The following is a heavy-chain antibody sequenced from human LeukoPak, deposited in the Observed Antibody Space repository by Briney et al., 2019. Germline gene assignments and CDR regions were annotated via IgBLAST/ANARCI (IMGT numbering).Heavy chain of an antibody. Sequence: PGGSLRLSCAASGFTFSSYSMNWVRQDPGKGLEWVSSISSSSSYIYYADSVKGRFTISRDNAKNSLYLQMNSLRAEDTAVYYCARDLVAVAVFDYYYYGMDVWGQGTTVTVSS. CDR3: ARDLVAVAVFDYYYYGMDV. V-gene: IGHV3-21*01. CDR2: ISSSSSYI. J-gene: IGHJ6*02. D-gene: IGHD6-19*01. CDR1: GFTFSSYS.